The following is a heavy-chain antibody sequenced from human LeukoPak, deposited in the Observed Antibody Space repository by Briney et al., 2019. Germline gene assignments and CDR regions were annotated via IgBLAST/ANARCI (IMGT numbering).Heavy chain of an antibody. CDR3: ARAYYDSSGYYFDY. Sequence: SETLSLTCAVYGGSSSGYYWSWIRQPPGKGLEWIGEINHSGSTNYNPSLKSRVTISVDTSKNQFSLKLSSVTAADTAVYYCARAYYDSSGYYFDYWGQGTLVTVSS. V-gene: IGHV4-34*01. CDR2: INHSGST. D-gene: IGHD3-22*01. CDR1: GGSSSGYY. J-gene: IGHJ4*02.